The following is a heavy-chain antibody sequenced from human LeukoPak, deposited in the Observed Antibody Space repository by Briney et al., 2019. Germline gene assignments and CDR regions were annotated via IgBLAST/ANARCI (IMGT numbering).Heavy chain of an antibody. D-gene: IGHD6-6*01. CDR2: TYYRSKWYN. CDR3: ARDQKARRFYWFDP. V-gene: IGHV6-1*01. CDR1: GDSVSSNSAA. J-gene: IGHJ5*02. Sequence: SQTLSLTCALSGDSVSSNSAAWDWLRQSPSRGLEWLGRTYYRSKWYNDYAVSVKSRITINPDTSKNHFSLPLNSVTPEDTAVYYCARDQKARRFYWFDPWGQGTLVTVSS.